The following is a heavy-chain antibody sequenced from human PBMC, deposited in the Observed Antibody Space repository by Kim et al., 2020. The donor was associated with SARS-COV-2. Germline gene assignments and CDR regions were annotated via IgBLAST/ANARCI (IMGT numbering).Heavy chain of an antibody. CDR3: ARAIRRGWYGSRWFDP. CDR2: INHSGST. J-gene: IGHJ5*02. CDR1: GGSFSGYY. Sequence: SETLSITCAVYGGSFSGYYWSWIRQPPGKGLEWIGEINHSGSTNYNPSLKSRVTISVDTSKNQFSLKLSSVTAPDTAVYYCARAIRRGWYGSRWFDPWGQGTRVTVSS. V-gene: IGHV4-34*01. D-gene: IGHD6-19*01.